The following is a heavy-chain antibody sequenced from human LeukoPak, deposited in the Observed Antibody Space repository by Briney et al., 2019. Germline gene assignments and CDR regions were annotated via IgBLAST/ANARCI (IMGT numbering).Heavy chain of an antibody. CDR3: AKDTGRSSGWYNWFDP. J-gene: IGHJ5*02. CDR2: ISWNSGSI. CDR1: GFTFDDYA. V-gene: IGHV3-9*01. D-gene: IGHD6-19*01. Sequence: GRSLRLSCAASGFTFDDYAMHWVRQAPGKGLEWVSGISWNSGSIGYADSVKGRFTISRDNAKNSLYLQMNSLRAEDTALYYCAKDTGRSSGWYNWFDPWGQGTLVTVSS.